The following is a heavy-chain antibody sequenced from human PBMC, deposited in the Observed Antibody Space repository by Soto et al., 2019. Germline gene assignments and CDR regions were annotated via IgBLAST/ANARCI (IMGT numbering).Heavy chain of an antibody. Sequence: GGSLRLSCAASGFTFSNYVMSWVRQAPGKGLEWVANINQAGSKKNYVDSVKGRFIISRDNAQNSLYLQTDSLRAEDTAVYYCARQHSGSYYFDYWGLGTLVTVSS. CDR1: GFTFSNYV. CDR2: INQAGSKK. V-gene: IGHV3-7*05. CDR3: ARQHSGSYYFDY. D-gene: IGHD1-26*01. J-gene: IGHJ4*02.